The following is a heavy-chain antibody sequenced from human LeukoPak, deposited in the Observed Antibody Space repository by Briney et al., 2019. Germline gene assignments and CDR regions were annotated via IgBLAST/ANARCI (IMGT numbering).Heavy chain of an antibody. CDR1: GFTFSSYA. D-gene: IGHD5-24*01. V-gene: IGHV4-59*01. CDR3: ARGRVVEIDY. Sequence: PGGSLRLSCAASGFTFSSYAMSWVRQAPGKGLEWIGYIYYSGSTNYNPSLKSRVTISVDTSKNQFSLKLSSVTAADTAVYYCARGRVVEIDYWGQGTLVTVSS. J-gene: IGHJ4*02. CDR2: IYYSGST.